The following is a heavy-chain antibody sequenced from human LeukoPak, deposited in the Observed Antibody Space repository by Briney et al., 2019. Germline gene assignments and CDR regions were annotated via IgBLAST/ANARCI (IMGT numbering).Heavy chain of an antibody. D-gene: IGHD3-3*01. V-gene: IGHV4-34*01. J-gene: IGHJ4*02. CDR2: INHSGST. CDR1: GGSFSGYY. Sequence: SETLSLTCAVYGGSFSGYYWSWIRQPPGKGLEWIGEINHSGSTNYNPSLKSRVTISVDTSKNQFSLKLSSVTAADTAVYYCARARITIFGVVRYFDYWGQGTLVTVSS. CDR3: ARARITIFGVVRYFDY.